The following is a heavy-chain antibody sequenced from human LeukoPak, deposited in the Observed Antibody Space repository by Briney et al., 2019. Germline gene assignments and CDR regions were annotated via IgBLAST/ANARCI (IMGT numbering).Heavy chain of an antibody. J-gene: IGHJ4*02. CDR1: GFTFSDHY. D-gene: IGHD2-2*01. Sequence: PGGSLRLSCAASGFTFSDHYMSWIRQAPGKGLEWVSYISSSGSYTNYADSVKGRFTISRDNDKNSVYLQMDTLRAEDTAVYYCARRATAALKYAFEYWGQGILVTVSS. CDR2: ISSSGSYT. V-gene: IGHV3-11*03. CDR3: ARRATAALKYAFEY.